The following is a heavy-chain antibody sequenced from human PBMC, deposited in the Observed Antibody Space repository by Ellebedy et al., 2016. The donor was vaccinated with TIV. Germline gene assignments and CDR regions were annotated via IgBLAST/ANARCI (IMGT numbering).Heavy chain of an antibody. CDR2: ITGNSHIT. Sequence: GGSLRLSCAASGFTFSDYSMNWVRQTPGQGLEWLSYITGNSHITDYAASVKGRFTISRDNAKKSLFLHMSSLRDEDTAIYYCARFHRGSAPSWGQGVLVTVSS. CDR1: GFTFSDYS. J-gene: IGHJ4*02. D-gene: IGHD1-26*01. CDR3: ARFHRGSAPS. V-gene: IGHV3-48*02.